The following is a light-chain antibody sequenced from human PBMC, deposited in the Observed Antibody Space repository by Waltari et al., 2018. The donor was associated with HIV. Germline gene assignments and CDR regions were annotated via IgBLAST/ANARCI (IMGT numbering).Light chain of an antibody. CDR1: SGSIGTNY. CDR3: QSYDSTNHVV. V-gene: IGLV6-57*02. Sequence: NLMLTQPHSVPESPGKTVTISCTGSSGSIGTNYVQWSQQRPGSAPTTVIYEDNRRPSGVPDRFSGSIDSSSNSASLTSSGLKTEDEADYYCQSYDSTNHVVFGGGTKLTVL. J-gene: IGLJ2*01. CDR2: EDN.